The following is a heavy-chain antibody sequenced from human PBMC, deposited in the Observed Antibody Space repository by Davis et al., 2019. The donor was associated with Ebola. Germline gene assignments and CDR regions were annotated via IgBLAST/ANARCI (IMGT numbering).Heavy chain of an antibody. CDR3: AREYSNFEFDY. CDR1: GFTVSSNY. V-gene: IGHV3-53*05. CDR2: IYSGGST. Sequence: GESLKISCAASGFTVSSNYMSWVRQAPGKGLEWVSVIYSGGSTYYADSVKGRFTISRDNSKNTLYLQMNSLRAEDTAVYYCAREYSNFEFDYWGQGTLVTVSS. D-gene: IGHD4-11*01. J-gene: IGHJ4*02.